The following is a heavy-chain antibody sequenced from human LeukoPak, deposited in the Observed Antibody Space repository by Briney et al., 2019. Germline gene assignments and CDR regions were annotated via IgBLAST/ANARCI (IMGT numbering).Heavy chain of an antibody. CDR1: GGSISSYY. CDR2: IYYSGST. CDR3: ARARYFDY. Sequence: SETLSLTRTVSGGSISSYYWSWIRQPPGKGLEWIGYIYYSGSTNYNPSLKSRVTISVDTSKNQFSLKLSSVTAADTAVYYCARARYFDYWGQGTLVTVSS. J-gene: IGHJ4*02. V-gene: IGHV4-59*01.